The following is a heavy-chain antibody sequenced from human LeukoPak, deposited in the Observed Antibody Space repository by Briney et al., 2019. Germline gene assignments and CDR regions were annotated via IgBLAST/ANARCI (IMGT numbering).Heavy chain of an antibody. J-gene: IGHJ5*02. CDR1: GGSINSDCYQ. Sequence: SETLSLTCTVSGGSINSDCYQWSWIRQPAGKGMEWIGRSYTSGSTNYNPSLKNRATISVDTSKNQFSLKLTSVTAADTAVYYCARGRGGTYYWYDPWGQGTLVTVSS. CDR3: ARGRGGTYYWYDP. V-gene: IGHV4-61*02. D-gene: IGHD1-26*01. CDR2: SYTSGST.